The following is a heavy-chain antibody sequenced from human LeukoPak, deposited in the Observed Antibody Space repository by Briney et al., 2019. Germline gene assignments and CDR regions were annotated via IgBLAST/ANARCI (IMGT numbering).Heavy chain of an antibody. CDR3: ARGRTNRLGY. CDR2: INHSGST. D-gene: IGHD1-14*01. J-gene: IGHJ4*02. Sequence: SETLSLTCAVYGGSFSGYYWSWIRQPPGKGLEWIGEINHSGSTNYNPSLKSRVTISVDTPKNQFSLKLSSVTAADTAVYYCARGRTNRLGYWGQGTLVTVSS. V-gene: IGHV4-34*01. CDR1: GGSFSGYY.